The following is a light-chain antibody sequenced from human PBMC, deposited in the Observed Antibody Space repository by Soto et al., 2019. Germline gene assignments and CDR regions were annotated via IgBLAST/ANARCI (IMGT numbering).Light chain of an antibody. V-gene: IGKV3-20*01. CDR3: QPYGDSLPIT. Sequence: EVVLTQSPGTLSLSPGERFTLSCRASQSISGHYLAWYQPTPGQAPRLXXSGTYTRANGIPDRFSGRGSGTDLSLTISRLEPGDFAVYDCQPYGDSLPITFGQGTRLEIK. J-gene: IGKJ5*01. CDR2: GTY. CDR1: QSISGHY.